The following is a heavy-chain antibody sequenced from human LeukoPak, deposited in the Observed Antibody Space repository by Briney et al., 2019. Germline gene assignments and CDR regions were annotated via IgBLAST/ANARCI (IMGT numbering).Heavy chain of an antibody. D-gene: IGHD6-19*01. CDR2: IKSKGGGGTV. J-gene: IGHJ5*01. V-gene: IGHV3-15*07. CDR1: GLIFSEAW. CDR3: TTEPDSSGWYGDS. Sequence: GGSLRLSCVGSGLIFSEAWMNWVRQVPGKGLEWVGRIKSKGGGGTVDHAAPVKGRFIISRDDSENAVFLQMNNLKTEDTAVYYCTTEPDSSGWYGDSWGQGTLVAVSS.